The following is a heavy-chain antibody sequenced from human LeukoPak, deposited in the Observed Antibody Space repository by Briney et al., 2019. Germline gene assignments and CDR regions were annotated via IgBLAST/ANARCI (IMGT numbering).Heavy chain of an antibody. CDR2: IRSKAYGGTT. CDR3: TRFSGSYLGELFDY. CDR1: GFTFGDYA. J-gene: IGHJ4*02. Sequence: GGSLRLSCTASGFTFGDYAMSWVRQAPGKGLEWVGFIRSKAYGGTTEYAASVKGRFTISRDDSKSIAYLQMNSLKTEDTAVYYCTRFSGSYLGELFDYWGQGTLVTVSS. D-gene: IGHD1-26*01. V-gene: IGHV3-49*04.